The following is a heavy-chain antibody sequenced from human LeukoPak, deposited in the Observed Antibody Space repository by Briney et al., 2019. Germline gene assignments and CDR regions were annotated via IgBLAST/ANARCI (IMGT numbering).Heavy chain of an antibody. V-gene: IGHV3-30-3*01. J-gene: IGHJ3*01. CDR2: ISYDGTNE. CDR1: GFTFNNYA. Sequence: GGSLRLSCAASGFTFNNYAMHWVRQAPGKGLEWVAVISYDGTNEYFADSVKGRFTISRDNSNNTLYLQMNSLRTEDTAVYYCARADSTDGFDVWGQGTMVTVSS. D-gene: IGHD3/OR15-3a*01. CDR3: ARADSTDGFDV.